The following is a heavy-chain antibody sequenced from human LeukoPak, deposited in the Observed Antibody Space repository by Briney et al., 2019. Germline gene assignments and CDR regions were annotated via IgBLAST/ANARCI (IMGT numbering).Heavy chain of an antibody. CDR3: ARTAAAGTVDFDY. CDR2: ISSNGGST. Sequence: GGSLRLSCAASGFTFSSYAMHWVRQAPGKGLEYVSAISSNGGSTYYANSVKGRFTISRDNSKNTLYLQMGSLRAEDMAVYYCARTAAAGTVDFDYWGQGTLVTVSS. V-gene: IGHV3-64*01. CDR1: GFTFSSYA. D-gene: IGHD6-13*01. J-gene: IGHJ4*02.